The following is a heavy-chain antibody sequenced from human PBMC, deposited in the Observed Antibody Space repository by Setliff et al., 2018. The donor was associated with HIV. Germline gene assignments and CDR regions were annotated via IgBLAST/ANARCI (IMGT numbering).Heavy chain of an antibody. Sequence: PSETLSLTCTVSGVSITSYFWSWIRQPSGKGLEWIGFIYYSGSTSGGTNYNPSLKSRVTISLDTSKNQFSLNLSSVTAADTAVYYCASSLNGDSEPWYFGLWGRGTLVTVSS. J-gene: IGHJ2*01. CDR2: IYYSGST. V-gene: IGHV4-59*01. CDR3: ASSLNGDSEPWYFGL. D-gene: IGHD4-17*01. CDR1: GVSITSYF.